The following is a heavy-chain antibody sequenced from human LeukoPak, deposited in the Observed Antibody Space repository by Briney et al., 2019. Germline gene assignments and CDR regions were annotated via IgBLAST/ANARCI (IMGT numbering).Heavy chain of an antibody. CDR1: GFTISSYV. CDR2: ISGSGGSA. CDR3: AKGRTVDGNCDY. J-gene: IGHJ4*02. V-gene: IGHV3-23*01. D-gene: IGHD5-24*01. Sequence: AGGSLRLSCAASGFTISSYVMNWVRQAPGKGLEGVSSISGSGGSAYYADSVKGRFTISRDNSKNTLSLQVNSLRAEDTAVYYCAKGRTVDGNCDYWGQGTLVTVSS.